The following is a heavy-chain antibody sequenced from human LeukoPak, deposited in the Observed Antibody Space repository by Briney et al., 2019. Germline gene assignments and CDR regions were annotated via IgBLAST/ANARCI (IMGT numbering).Heavy chain of an antibody. CDR3: ATYDYVWGSYRQDNYFDY. Sequence: GGSLRLSCAASGFTFSNNWMTWVRQAPGKGLEWVASVKKDGSEKYYVDSVKGRFTISRDNAKNSLYLQMNSLRVEDTAVYYCATYDYVWGSYRQDNYFDYWGQGTLVTVSS. CDR1: GFTFSNNW. CDR2: VKKDGSEK. D-gene: IGHD3-16*02. J-gene: IGHJ4*02. V-gene: IGHV3-7*01.